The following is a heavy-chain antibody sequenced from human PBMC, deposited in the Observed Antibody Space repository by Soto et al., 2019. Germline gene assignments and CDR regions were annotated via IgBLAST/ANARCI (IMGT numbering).Heavy chain of an antibody. D-gene: IGHD3-22*01. CDR2: ISGNGGTT. CDR1: GFTFGNSD. J-gene: IGHJ4*02. Sequence: EVQLSESGGGLVQPGGSLRVSCAASGFTFGNSDMSWVRQAPGKGPEWVSGISGNGGTTHYADSVKGRFTISRDNSKNTLELEMNSLRAEDTALYHCYYEGFWGQGTLVTVSS. CDR3: YYEGF. V-gene: IGHV3-23*01.